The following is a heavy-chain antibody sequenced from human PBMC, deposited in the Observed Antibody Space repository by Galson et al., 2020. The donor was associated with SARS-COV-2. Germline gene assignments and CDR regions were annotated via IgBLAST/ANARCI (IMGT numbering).Heavy chain of an antibody. V-gene: IGHV4-39*07. CDR3: ARDRVGIAAAGVYYYYGMDV. Sequence: ETLSLTCTVSGGSISSSSYYWGWIRQPPGKGLEWIGSIYYSGSTYYNPSLKSRVTISVDTSKNQFSLKLSSVTAADTAVYYCARDRVGIAAAGVYYYYGMDVWGQGTTVTVSS. J-gene: IGHJ6*02. CDR2: IYYSGST. CDR1: GGSISSSSYY. D-gene: IGHD6-13*01.